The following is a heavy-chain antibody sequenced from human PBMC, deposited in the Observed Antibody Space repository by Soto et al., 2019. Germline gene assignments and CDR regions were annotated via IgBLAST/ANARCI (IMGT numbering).Heavy chain of an antibody. J-gene: IGHJ4*02. CDR2: MNIDGSNT. V-gene: IGHV3-74*01. Sequence: EVQLVESGGGLVQPGGSLRLSCAASGFTFSSYWMHWVRQVPGKGLVWVSRMNIDGSNTNYADSVKGRFTISRDNAKNTLYLQMNSLRAEDTAVYYCARDVRGGAYTFFDYWGQGTLVTVSS. D-gene: IGHD4-17*01. CDR3: ARDVRGGAYTFFDY. CDR1: GFTFSSYW.